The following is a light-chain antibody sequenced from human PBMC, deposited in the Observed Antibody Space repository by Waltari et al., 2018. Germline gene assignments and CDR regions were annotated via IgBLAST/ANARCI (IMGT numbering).Light chain of an antibody. CDR2: EVS. V-gene: IGLV2-18*02. CDR1: SNDVGSYNR. Sequence: QSALTQPPSVSGSPGQSVTISCTGTSNDVGSYNRVSWYQQPPGTAPKLMIYEVSNRPSGGPVRFAGSKSGNTASLTISGLQPEDEADYYCNSFTTSTTWVFGGGTRVTVL. J-gene: IGLJ3*02. CDR3: NSFTTSTTWV.